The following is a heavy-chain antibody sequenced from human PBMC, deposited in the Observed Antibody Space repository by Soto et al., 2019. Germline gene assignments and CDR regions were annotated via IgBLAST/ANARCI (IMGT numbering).Heavy chain of an antibody. CDR1: GDSVASNSAA. CDR3: TTVATSGLYVNYYYGIDV. D-gene: IGHD3-3*01. CDR2: TYYRSKWYT. Sequence: SQTLSLTCAISGDSVASNSAAWNWIRQSPSRGLEWLGRTYYRSKWYTDYAESVKSRITINPDTFKNQVSLQLKSVTPEDTAVYYCTTVATSGLYVNYYYGIDVCGQGTTVTSP. J-gene: IGHJ6*02. V-gene: IGHV6-1*01.